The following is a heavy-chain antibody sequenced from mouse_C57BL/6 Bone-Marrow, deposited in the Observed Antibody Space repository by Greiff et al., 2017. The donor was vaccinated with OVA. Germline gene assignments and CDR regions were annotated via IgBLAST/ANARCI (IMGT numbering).Heavy chain of an antibody. CDR2: INPNNGGT. D-gene: IGHD2-4*01. Sequence: EVQLQQSGPELVKPGASVKISCKASGYTFTDYYMNWVKQSHGKSLEWIGDINPNNGGTSYNQKFKGKATLTVDKSSSTAYMELRSLTSEDSAVYYCARDLYDYAWFAYWGQGTLVTVSA. CDR3: ARDLYDYAWFAY. CDR1: GYTFTDYY. V-gene: IGHV1-26*01. J-gene: IGHJ3*01.